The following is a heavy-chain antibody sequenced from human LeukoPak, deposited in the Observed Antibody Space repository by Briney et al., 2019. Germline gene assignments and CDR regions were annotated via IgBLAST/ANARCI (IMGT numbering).Heavy chain of an antibody. D-gene: IGHD5-12*01. CDR1: GYTFTDYY. Sequence: ASVKVSCKASGYTFTDYYIHWVRQAPGQGLEWMGWISPFTGGTEYAQKFQGRVTMTRDTSISTAYMELSRLRSDDTAVYYCARDREAISGYDIYYYYMDVWGKGTTVTVSS. J-gene: IGHJ6*03. V-gene: IGHV1-2*02. CDR2: ISPFTGGT. CDR3: ARDREAISGYDIYYYYMDV.